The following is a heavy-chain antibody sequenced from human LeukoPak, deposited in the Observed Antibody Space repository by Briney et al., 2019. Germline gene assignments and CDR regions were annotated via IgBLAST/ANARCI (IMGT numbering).Heavy chain of an antibody. CDR1: GYTFTSYY. V-gene: IGHV1-46*01. J-gene: IGHJ4*02. Sequence: ASVKISCEASGYTFTSYYMHWVRQAPGQGLEWMGIINPSGGSTSYAQKFQGRVTMTRDTSTSTVYMELSSLRSEDTAVYYCAREGGLDSSGYYYRYFDYWGQGTLVTVSS. CDR2: INPSGGST. D-gene: IGHD3-22*01. CDR3: AREGGLDSSGYYYRYFDY.